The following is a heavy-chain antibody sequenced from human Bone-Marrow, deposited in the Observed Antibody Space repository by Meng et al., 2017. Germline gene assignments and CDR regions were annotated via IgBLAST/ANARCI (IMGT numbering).Heavy chain of an antibody. V-gene: IGHV3-11*01. D-gene: IGHD1-26*01. CDR3: ARDAPGRELGAGMDV. CDR2: ISSSGSTI. J-gene: IGHJ6*02. CDR1: GFTFSDYY. Sequence: GESLKISCAASGFTFSDYYMSWIRQAPGKGLEWVSYISSSGSTIYYADSVKGRFTISRDNAKNSLYLQMNSLRAEDTAVYYCARDAPGRELGAGMDVWGQGTTVTVSS.